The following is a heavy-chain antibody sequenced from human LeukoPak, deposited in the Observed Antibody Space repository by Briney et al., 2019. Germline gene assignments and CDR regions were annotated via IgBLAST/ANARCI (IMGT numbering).Heavy chain of an antibody. CDR2: IYTSGST. D-gene: IGHD3-22*01. J-gene: IGHJ4*02. CDR1: GGSIDIYY. Sequence: SETLSLTCTVSGGSIDIYYWSWIRQPAGKGLEWIGRIYTSGSTYYNPSLKSRVTISVDTSKNQFSLKLSSVTAADTAVYYCARGDYYDSSGYYYWGQGTLVTVSS. CDR3: ARGDYYDSSGYYY. V-gene: IGHV4-4*07.